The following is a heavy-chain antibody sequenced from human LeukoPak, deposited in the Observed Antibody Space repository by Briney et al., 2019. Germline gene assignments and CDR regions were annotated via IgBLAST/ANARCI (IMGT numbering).Heavy chain of an antibody. V-gene: IGHV3-9*01. CDR3: AKDNYYDSSGYWGDAFDI. Sequence: PGGSLRLSCAASGFTFDDYAMHWVRQAPGKGLEWVSGICWNSGSIGYADSVKGRFTISRDNAKNSLYLQMNSLRAEDTALYYCAKDNYYDSSGYWGDAFDIWGQGTMVTVSS. CDR2: ICWNSGSI. CDR1: GFTFDDYA. D-gene: IGHD3-22*01. J-gene: IGHJ3*02.